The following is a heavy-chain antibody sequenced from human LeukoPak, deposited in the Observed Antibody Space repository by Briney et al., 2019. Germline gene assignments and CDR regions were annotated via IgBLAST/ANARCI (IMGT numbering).Heavy chain of an antibody. Sequence: GGSLRLSCVVSGLSLSNYAMTWLRQAPGKGLEWVSYISERGGSTTYADSVKGRFTISRDSSLNTLYLQMNNLRAEDTAVYFCAKRGVVIRGILVIGYHQEAYHYDFWGQGVLVTVSS. CDR3: AKRGVVIRGILVIGYHQEAYHYDF. CDR1: GLSLSNYA. J-gene: IGHJ4*02. CDR2: ISERGGST. V-gene: IGHV3-23*01. D-gene: IGHD3-10*01.